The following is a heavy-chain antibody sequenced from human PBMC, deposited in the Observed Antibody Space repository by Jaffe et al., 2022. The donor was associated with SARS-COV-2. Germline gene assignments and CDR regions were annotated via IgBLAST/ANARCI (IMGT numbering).Heavy chain of an antibody. CDR2: IKSKTDGGTT. CDR3: TTDWEIQYTGIDY. D-gene: IGHD1-26*01. CDR1: GFTFSNAW. J-gene: IGHJ4*02. V-gene: IGHV3-15*01. Sequence: EVQLVESGGGLVKPGGSLRLSCAASGFTFSNAWMSWVRQAPGKGLEWVGRIKSKTDGGTTDYAAPVKGRFTISRDDSKNTLYLQMNSLKTEDTAVYYCTTDWEIQYTGIDYWGQGTLVTVSS.